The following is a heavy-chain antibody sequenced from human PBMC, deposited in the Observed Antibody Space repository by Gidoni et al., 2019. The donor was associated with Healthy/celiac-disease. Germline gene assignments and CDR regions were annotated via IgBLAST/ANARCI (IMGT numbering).Heavy chain of an antibody. J-gene: IGHJ6*03. CDR1: GFTFSSYA. CDR3: AKDLSGRTQKYYYYMDV. CDR2: ISGSGGST. Sequence: EVQLLESGGGLVQPGGSLRLSCAASGFTFSSYAMSWVRQAPGKGLEWVSAISGSGGSTYYADSVKGRFTISRDNSKNTLYLQMNSLRAEDTAVYYCAKDLSGRTQKYYYYMDVWGKGTTVTVSS. D-gene: IGHD1-1*01. V-gene: IGHV3-23*01.